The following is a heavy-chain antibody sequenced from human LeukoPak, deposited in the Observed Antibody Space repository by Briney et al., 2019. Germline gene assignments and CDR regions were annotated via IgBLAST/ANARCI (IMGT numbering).Heavy chain of an antibody. CDR3: ARLTAYRNNWAFDY. Sequence: PSETLSLTCTVSGASISAGNNLWGWIRQPPGKGLEWIGTINYSGSTYYNPSLKSRLTKSVDTSKNQFSLKLSSVTAADTAVYYCARLTAYRNNWAFDYWGQGTLVTVSS. CDR1: GASISAGNNL. D-gene: IGHD1-1*01. CDR2: INYSGST. V-gene: IGHV4-39*01. J-gene: IGHJ4*02.